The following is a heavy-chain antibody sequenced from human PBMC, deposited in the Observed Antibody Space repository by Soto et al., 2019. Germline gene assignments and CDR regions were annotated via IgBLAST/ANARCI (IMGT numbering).Heavy chain of an antibody. CDR2: IYYSGST. Sequence: QVQLQESGPGLVKPSETLSLTCTVSGGSVSSGSYYWSWIRQPPGKGLEWIGYIYYSGSTNYNPSLKSRVTISVDTSKNPFSLKLSSVTAADTAVYYCARLMGIYAPQVGAFDIWGQGTMVTVSS. CDR1: GGSVSSGSYY. V-gene: IGHV4-61*01. CDR3: ARLMGIYAPQVGAFDI. D-gene: IGHD2-2*01. J-gene: IGHJ3*02.